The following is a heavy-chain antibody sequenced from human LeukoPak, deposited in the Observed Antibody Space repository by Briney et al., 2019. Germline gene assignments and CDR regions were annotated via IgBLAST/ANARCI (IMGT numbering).Heavy chain of an antibody. CDR2: ISDSGGST. D-gene: IGHD6-19*01. J-gene: IGHJ4*02. CDR3: ASSSGWHYYFDY. Sequence: GGSLRLSCAASGFTFSSYAMSWVRQAPGKGLEWVSGISDSGGSTYYADSVKGRFTISRDNSKNTLYLQMNSLRAEDTAVYYCASSSGWHYYFDYWGQGTLVTVSS. V-gene: IGHV3-23*01. CDR1: GFTFSSYA.